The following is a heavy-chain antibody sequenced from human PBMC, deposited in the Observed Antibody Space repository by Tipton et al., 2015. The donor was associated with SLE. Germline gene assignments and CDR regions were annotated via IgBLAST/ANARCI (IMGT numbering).Heavy chain of an antibody. J-gene: IGHJ3*02. D-gene: IGHD6-19*01. CDR1: GGSISSGDYY. CDR2: IYYSGST. Sequence: TLSLTCTVSGGSISSGDYYWSWIRQPPGKGLGWIGYIYYSGSTYYNPSLKSRVTISVDTSKNQFSLKLSSVTAADTAVYYCARARWYSSGSAMGDAFDIWVQGTMVTVSS. V-gene: IGHV4-30-4*01. CDR3: ARARWYSSGSAMGDAFDI.